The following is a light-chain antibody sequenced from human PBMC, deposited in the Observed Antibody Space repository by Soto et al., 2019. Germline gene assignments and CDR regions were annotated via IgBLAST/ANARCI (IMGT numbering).Light chain of an antibody. CDR1: QSLNNY. CDR2: DAS. CDR3: HQYNSHWT. V-gene: IGKV1-5*01. J-gene: IGKJ1*01. Sequence: DIQMTQSPSTLSASVGDRVTITCRASQSLNNYLAWYQQKPGKAPKLLTYDASTLERGVPSRFSGTGSGTEFTLTIGSLQPEEIANSCGHQYNSHWTFGEGTKVDIK.